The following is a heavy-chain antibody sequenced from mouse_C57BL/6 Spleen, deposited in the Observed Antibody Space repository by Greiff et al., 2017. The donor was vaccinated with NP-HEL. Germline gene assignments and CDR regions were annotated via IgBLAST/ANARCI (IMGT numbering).Heavy chain of an antibody. CDR2: INPSSGYT. CDR1: GYTFTSYW. CDR3: AREENRLRAYFDY. Sequence: QVQLKESGAELAKPGASVKLSCKASGYTFTSYWMHWVKQRPGQGLEWIGYINPSSGYTKYNQKFKDKATLTADKSSSTAYMQLSSLTYEDSAVYYCAREENRLRAYFDYWGQGTTLTVSS. V-gene: IGHV1-7*01. D-gene: IGHD3-2*02. J-gene: IGHJ2*01.